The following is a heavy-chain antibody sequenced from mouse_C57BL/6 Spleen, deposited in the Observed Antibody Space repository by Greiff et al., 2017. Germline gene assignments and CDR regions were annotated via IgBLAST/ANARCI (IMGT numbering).Heavy chain of an antibody. D-gene: IGHD2-4*01. J-gene: IGHJ3*01. CDR2: IYPGDGDT. CDR3: ARDRDYPFAY. V-gene: IGHV1-82*01. Sequence: QVQLQQSGPELVKPGASVKISCKASGYAFSSSWMNWVKQRPGKGLEWIGRIYPGDGDTNYNGKFKGKATLTADKSSSTAYMQLSSLTSEDSAVYFCARDRDYPFAYWGQGTLVTVSA. CDR1: GYAFSSSW.